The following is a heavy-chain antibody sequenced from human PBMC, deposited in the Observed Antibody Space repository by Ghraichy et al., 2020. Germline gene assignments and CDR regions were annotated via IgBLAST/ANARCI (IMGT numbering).Heavy chain of an antibody. CDR2: IRYDGSNK. CDR1: GFTFSSYG. CDR3: AKDPPDY. J-gene: IGHJ4*02. V-gene: IGHV3-30*02. Sequence: GESLNISCAASGFTFSSYGMHWVRQAPGKGLEWVAFIRYDGSNKYYADSVKGRFTISRDNSKNTLYLQMNSLRAEDTAVYYCAKDPPDYWGQGTLVTVSS.